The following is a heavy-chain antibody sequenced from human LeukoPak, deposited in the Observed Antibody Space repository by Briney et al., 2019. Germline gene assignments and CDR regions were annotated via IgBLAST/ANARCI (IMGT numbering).Heavy chain of an antibody. D-gene: IGHD3-22*01. CDR2: IKPNSGGT. V-gene: IGHV1-2*02. Sequence: ASVKVSCKASGYTFGAYYMYWVRQAPGQGLQWMGWIKPNSGGTNYAQKFQGRVTMTRDTSINTAYMELSRLTSDDTAVYYCARDGYYFYDSSGKNSPPDFWGQGTLVTVSS. CDR3: ARDGYYFYDSSGKNSPPDF. CDR1: GYTFGAYY. J-gene: IGHJ4*02.